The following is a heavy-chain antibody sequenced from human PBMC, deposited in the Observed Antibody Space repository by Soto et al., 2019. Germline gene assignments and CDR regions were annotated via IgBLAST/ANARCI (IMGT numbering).Heavy chain of an antibody. J-gene: IGHJ4*02. D-gene: IGHD1-1*01. CDR1: GGSITNYY. V-gene: IGHV4-59*01. CDR3: ARWNEGFDY. CDR2: IYYSGAT. Sequence: QVQLQESGPGLVKPSETLSLTCTVSGGSITNYYWGWMRQPPGKGLEWIGYIYYSGATNYNPSLKSRVTISVDTSKTHLPLQLSSVPAADTAVYYCARWNEGFDYWGQGNLVTVSS.